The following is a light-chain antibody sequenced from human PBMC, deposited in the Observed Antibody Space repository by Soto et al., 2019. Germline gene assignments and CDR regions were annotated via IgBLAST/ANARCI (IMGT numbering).Light chain of an antibody. J-gene: IGKJ2*01. Sequence: VMTQSPASLSVSPGERVTLSCRASQSVVSDVAWYQYKPGQAPRLLIYGASTRATGIPDRFSGRGYETEFTLTIRSLESEDVAVYFCQQYYTWVRETFGQGTKLEIK. V-gene: IGKV3-15*01. CDR3: QQYYTWVRET. CDR2: GAS. CDR1: QSVVSD.